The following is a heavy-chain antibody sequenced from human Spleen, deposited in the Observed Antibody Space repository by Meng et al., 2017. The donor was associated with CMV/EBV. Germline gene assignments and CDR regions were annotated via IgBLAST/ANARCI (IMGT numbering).Heavy chain of an antibody. CDR3: TKDRSFRGFDY. V-gene: IGHV3-9*01. CDR1: GFTFDDYA. J-gene: IGHJ4*02. CDR2: ISWNSDNI. Sequence: GGSLRLSCAASGFTFDDYAMHWVRQTPGKGLEWVSGISWNSDNIGYVDSVKGRFTISRDNARKSLYLEMNSLRVEDTALYYCTKDRSFRGFDYWGQGILVTVSS.